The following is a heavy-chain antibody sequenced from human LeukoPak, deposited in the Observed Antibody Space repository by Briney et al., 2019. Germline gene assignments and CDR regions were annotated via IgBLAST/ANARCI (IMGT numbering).Heavy chain of an antibody. CDR1: GFTFSSYA. CDR2: ISGSGGST. V-gene: IGHV3-23*01. CDR3: AKGPAFGGVIVLFDY. D-gene: IGHD3-16*02. J-gene: IGHJ4*02. Sequence: GGSLRLSCAASGFTFSSYAMSWVRQAPGKGLEWVSAISGSGGSTYYADSVKGWFTISRDNSKNTLYLQMNSLRAEDTAVYYCAKGPAFGGVIVLFDYWGQGTLVTVSS.